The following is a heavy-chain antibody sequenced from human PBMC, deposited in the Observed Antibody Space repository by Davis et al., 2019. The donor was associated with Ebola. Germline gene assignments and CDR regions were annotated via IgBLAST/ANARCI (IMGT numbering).Heavy chain of an antibody. Sequence: ASVQVSCKASGYRFTSYYMHWVRQAPGQGLEWMGIINPITGGTSYAQNFQVRATMTRDTSTSTVYMELSSLRSEDTAVYYCAREGGRYYDSSGYVFDIWGQGTMVKVSS. V-gene: IGHV1-46*01. D-gene: IGHD3-22*01. CDR1: GYRFTSYY. J-gene: IGHJ3*02. CDR2: INPITGGT. CDR3: AREGGRYYDSSGYVFDI.